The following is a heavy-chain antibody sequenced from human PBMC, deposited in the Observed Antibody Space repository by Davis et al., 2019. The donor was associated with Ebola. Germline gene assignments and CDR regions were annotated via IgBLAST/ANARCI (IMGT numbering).Heavy chain of an antibody. D-gene: IGHD3-3*01. CDR1: GFPFSSYT. CDR3: ARERTTYDSRSWDYYGMDV. J-gene: IGHJ6*02. CDR2: ISSSSSYI. V-gene: IGHV3-21*01. Sequence: GESLKISCAASGFPFSSYTMNWVRQAPGKGLEWVSSISSSSSYIYYADSVKGRFTISRDNAKNSLYLQMNSLRAEDTAVYYCARERTTYDSRSWDYYGMDVWGQGTTVTVSS.